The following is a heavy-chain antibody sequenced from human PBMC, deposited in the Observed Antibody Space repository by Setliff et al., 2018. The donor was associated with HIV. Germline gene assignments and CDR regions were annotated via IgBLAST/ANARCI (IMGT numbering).Heavy chain of an antibody. V-gene: IGHV3-7*03. D-gene: IGHD2-2*01. CDR2: IKQDGSEK. J-gene: IGHJ6*03. Sequence: LRLSCAASGFTFSDDWMTWVRQAPGKGLEWVANIKQDGSEKYRVDSVKGRFTISSDNAKNSLYLHMNSLGAEDTAVYYCARGRRVSSNYYYYYYMDVWGKGTTVTVSS. CDR3: ARGRRVSSNYYYYYYMDV. CDR1: GFTFSDDW.